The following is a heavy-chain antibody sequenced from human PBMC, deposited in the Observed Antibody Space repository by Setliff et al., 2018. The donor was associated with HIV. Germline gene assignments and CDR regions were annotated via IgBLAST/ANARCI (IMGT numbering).Heavy chain of an antibody. V-gene: IGHV4-34*01. Sequence: PSETLSLTCAVYGGSFSNYYWSWIRQTPGEGPEWIGEINHSEITKYNPSLESRVTISLDTSKNQFSLKLTYVTAAETSVYYCARKGVDLYFGVDAFDMWGQGTMVTVSS. CDR3: ARKGVDLYFGVDAFDM. CDR1: GGSFSNYY. D-gene: IGHD3-10*01. CDR2: INHSEIT. J-gene: IGHJ3*02.